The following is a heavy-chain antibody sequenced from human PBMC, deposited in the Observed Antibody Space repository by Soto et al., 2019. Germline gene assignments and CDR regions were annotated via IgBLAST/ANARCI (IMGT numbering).Heavy chain of an antibody. Sequence: SVKVSCKASGGTFSSYAISWVRQAPGQGLEWMGGIIPIFGTANYAQKFQGRVTITADESTSTAYMELSSLRSEDTAVYYCARGDYYDSSGYPRAFDIWGQGTMVTVS. V-gene: IGHV1-69*13. CDR3: ARGDYYDSSGYPRAFDI. CDR2: IIPIFGTA. CDR1: GGTFSSYA. J-gene: IGHJ3*02. D-gene: IGHD3-22*01.